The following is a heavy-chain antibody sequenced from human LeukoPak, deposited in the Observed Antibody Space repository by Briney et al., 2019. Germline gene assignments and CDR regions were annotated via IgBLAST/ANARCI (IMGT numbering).Heavy chain of an antibody. CDR3: ARGYPLSTTAAGTYFQH. V-gene: IGHV1-2*02. Sequence: ASVKVSCKASGYTFSGYYMHWVRQAPGQGLEWMGWINPNSGGTNYAQKFQGRVTMTRDTSISTAYMELSRLRSDDTAVYYCARGYPLSTTAAGTYFQHWGQGTLVTVST. D-gene: IGHD6-13*01. J-gene: IGHJ1*01. CDR2: INPNSGGT. CDR1: GYTFSGYY.